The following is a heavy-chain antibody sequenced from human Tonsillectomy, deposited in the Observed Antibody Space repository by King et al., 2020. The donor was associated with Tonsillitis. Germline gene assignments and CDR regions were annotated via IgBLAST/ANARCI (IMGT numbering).Heavy chain of an antibody. CDR3: AKDSYASSYNANWFDP. CDR1: GFIFSSYA. D-gene: IGHD2-2*01. Sequence: VQLVESGGGLVQPGGSQRLSCAASGFIFSSYAMSWVRQAPGKGLEWVSTISGSGGGTYYAHSVKGRFTISRDNSKNTLYLKMNSLRAEDTAVYYCAKDSYASSYNANWFDPWGQGTLVTVSS. J-gene: IGHJ5*02. V-gene: IGHV3-23*04. CDR2: ISGSGGGT.